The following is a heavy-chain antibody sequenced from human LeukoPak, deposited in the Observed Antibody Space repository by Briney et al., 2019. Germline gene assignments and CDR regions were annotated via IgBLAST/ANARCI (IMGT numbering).Heavy chain of an antibody. J-gene: IGHJ4*02. CDR1: GGTFSSYA. V-gene: IGHV1-69*05. Sequence: GASVKVSCKASGGTFSSYAISWVRQAPGQGLEWMGGIIPIFGTANYAQKFQGRVTITRDTSASTAYMELSSLRSEDTAVYYCARWGGYCSGGSCYEYYFDYWGQGTLVTVSS. CDR2: IIPIFGTA. D-gene: IGHD2-15*01. CDR3: ARWGGYCSGGSCYEYYFDY.